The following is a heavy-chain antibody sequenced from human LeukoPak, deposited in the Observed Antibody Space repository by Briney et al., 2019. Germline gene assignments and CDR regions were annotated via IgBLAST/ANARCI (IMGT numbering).Heavy chain of an antibody. Sequence: GGSLRLSCAASGFTFRNYAMSWVRQSPGKGLEWVSAISNSGATTYFAESVKGRFTISRDNSKNSLFLQMNSLRVEDTAVYYCAKDRDTSTAKGFDHWGQGILVTVSS. J-gene: IGHJ4*02. CDR3: AKDRDTSTAKGFDH. D-gene: IGHD4-17*01. CDR1: GFTFRNYA. CDR2: ISNSGATT. V-gene: IGHV3-23*01.